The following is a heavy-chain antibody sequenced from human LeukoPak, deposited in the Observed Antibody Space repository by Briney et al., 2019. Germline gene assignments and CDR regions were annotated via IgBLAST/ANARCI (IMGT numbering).Heavy chain of an antibody. D-gene: IGHD2-2*01. CDR3: ARANFLYCSSSTCLFDY. CDR1: GYTFTDYY. Sequence: GASVKVSCKASGYTFTDYYMHWVRQAPGQGFEWMGWINPNDGDTNYAQKLQGRVTMTRDTSISTAHTEVSRLRSDDTAVYYCARANFLYCSSSTCLFDYWGQGTLVTVSS. CDR2: INPNDGDT. V-gene: IGHV1-2*02. J-gene: IGHJ4*02.